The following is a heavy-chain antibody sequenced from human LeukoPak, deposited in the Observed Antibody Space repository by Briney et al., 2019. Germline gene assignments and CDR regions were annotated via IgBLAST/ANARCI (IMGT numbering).Heavy chain of an antibody. CDR1: GGTFSSYA. D-gene: IGHD2-15*01. CDR3: ARELGCCSGGSCSPDY. Sequence: SVKVSCKASGGTFSSYAISWVRQAPGQGLEWMGGIIPIFGTANYAQKFQGRVTITADESTSTAYMELSSLRSEDTAVYYCARELGCCSGGSCSPDYWGQGTLVTVSS. CDR2: IIPIFGTA. V-gene: IGHV1-69*13. J-gene: IGHJ4*02.